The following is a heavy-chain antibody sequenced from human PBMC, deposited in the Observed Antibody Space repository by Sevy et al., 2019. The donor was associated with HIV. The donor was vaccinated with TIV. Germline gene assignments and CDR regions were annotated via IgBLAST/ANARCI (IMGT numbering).Heavy chain of an antibody. V-gene: IGHV3-30*04. CDR1: GFTFSSYA. CDR3: ARDGIIGSSTQYYYYGMDV. Sequence: GGSLRLSCAASGFTFSSYAMHWVRQAPGKGLEWVAVISYDGSNKYYADSVKGRFTISRDNSKNTLYLQMNSLRAEDTAVYYCARDGIIGSSTQYYYYGMDVWGQVTTVTVSS. J-gene: IGHJ6*02. D-gene: IGHD6-6*01. CDR2: ISYDGSNK.